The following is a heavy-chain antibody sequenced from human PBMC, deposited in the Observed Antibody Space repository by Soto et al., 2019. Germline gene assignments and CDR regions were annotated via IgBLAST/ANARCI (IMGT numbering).Heavy chain of an antibody. V-gene: IGHV4-61*01. D-gene: IGHD3-10*01. Sequence: SETLSLTCTVSGASVSSSSYYWNWIRQPPGKGLEWIGYIYYSGSPGYNPSLKTRVSISVDTSKNQLSLKLSSVTAADTALYYCARGYYYGSGKPFDYWGQGTLVTVSS. CDR3: ARGYYYGSGKPFDY. CDR2: IYYSGSP. J-gene: IGHJ4*02. CDR1: GASVSSSSYY.